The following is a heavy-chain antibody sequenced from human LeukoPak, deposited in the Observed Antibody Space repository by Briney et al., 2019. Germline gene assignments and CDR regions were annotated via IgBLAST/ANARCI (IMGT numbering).Heavy chain of an antibody. J-gene: IGHJ5*02. CDR2: INPNSGGT. V-gene: IGHV1-2*02. D-gene: IGHD2-2*01. Sequence: ASVKVSCKASGYTFTGYYMHWVRQAPGQGLEWMGWINPNSGGTNYAQKFQGRVTMTRDTSISTACMELSRLRSDDTAVYYCARGPRYCSSASCYSWFDPWGQGTLVTVSS. CDR3: ARGPRYCSSASCYSWFDP. CDR1: GYTFTGYY.